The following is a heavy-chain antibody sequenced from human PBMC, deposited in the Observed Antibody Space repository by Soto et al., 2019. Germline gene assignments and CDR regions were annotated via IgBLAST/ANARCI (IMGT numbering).Heavy chain of an antibody. D-gene: IGHD2-8*01. J-gene: IGHJ5*02. CDR2: IYYSGST. V-gene: IGHV4-59*01. CDR3: ARRYCTNGVCPNWFDP. CDR1: GGSISSYY. Sequence: WETLSLTCTVSGGSISSYYWSWIRQPPGKGLEWIGYIYYSGSTNYNPSLKSRVTISVDTSKNQFSLKLSSVTAADTAVYYCARRYCTNGVCPNWFDPWGQGTLVTVSS.